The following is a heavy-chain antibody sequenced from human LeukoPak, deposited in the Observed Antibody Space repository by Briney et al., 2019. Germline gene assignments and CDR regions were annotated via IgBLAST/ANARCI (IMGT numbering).Heavy chain of an antibody. J-gene: IGHJ6*02. CDR2: IRSKAYGGTT. CDR3: TRDGPYGDYYYYGMDV. CDR1: GFTFGDYA. V-gene: IGHV3-49*04. Sequence: GGSLRLFCTASGFTFGDYAMSWVRQAPGKGLEWVGFIRSKAYGGTTEYAASVKGRFTISRDDSKSIAYLQMNSLKTEDTAVYYCTRDGPYGDYYYYGMDVWGQGTTVTVSS. D-gene: IGHD4-17*01.